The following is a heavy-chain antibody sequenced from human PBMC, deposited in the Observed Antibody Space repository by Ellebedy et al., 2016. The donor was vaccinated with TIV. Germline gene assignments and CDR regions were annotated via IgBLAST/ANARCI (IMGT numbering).Heavy chain of an antibody. CDR1: GYTFTSYY. CDR3: ARWAIAAAGPYPGMDV. D-gene: IGHD6-13*01. J-gene: IGHJ6*02. Sequence: AASVKVSCKASGYTFTSYYIHWVRQAPGQGLEWMGIINPSDTYTTYAQKFQGRVTVTRDTSTSTVYMDLSSLRSEDTAVYYCARWAIAAAGPYPGMDVWGQGTTVTVSS. V-gene: IGHV1-46*01. CDR2: INPSDTYT.